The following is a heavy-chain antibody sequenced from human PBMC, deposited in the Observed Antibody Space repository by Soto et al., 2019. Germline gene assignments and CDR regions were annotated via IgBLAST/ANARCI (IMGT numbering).Heavy chain of an antibody. CDR1: GYTFTDYG. D-gene: IGHD1-26*01. CDR3: ARGPESRSTAYFDY. Sequence: QVQLVQSGGEVKKPGASVKVSCKASGYTFTDYGITWVRQAPGQGLEWMGWISAYTGNTNYAQKVQVRVTMSTDTSTSTDYLELRSLRSDDTAVYYCARGPESRSTAYFDYWGQGTLVTVSS. J-gene: IGHJ4*02. V-gene: IGHV1-18*01. CDR2: ISAYTGNT.